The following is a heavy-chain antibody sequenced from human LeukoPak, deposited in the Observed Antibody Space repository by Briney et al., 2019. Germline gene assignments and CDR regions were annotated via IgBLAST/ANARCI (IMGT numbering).Heavy chain of an antibody. V-gene: IGHV3-7*01. CDR3: ARDRGSGWFYYFDY. Sequence: PGGSLRLSCVVSGFSVSNSYIIWVRQAPGKGLEWVANIKQDGSEKYYVDSVKGRFTISRDNAKNSLYLQMNSLRAEDTAVYYCARDRGSGWFYYFDYWGQGTLVSVSS. D-gene: IGHD6-19*01. J-gene: IGHJ4*02. CDR2: IKQDGSEK. CDR1: GFSVSNSY.